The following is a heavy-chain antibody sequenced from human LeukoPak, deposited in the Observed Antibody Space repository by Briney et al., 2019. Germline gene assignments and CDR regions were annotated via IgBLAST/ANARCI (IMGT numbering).Heavy chain of an antibody. V-gene: IGHV3-66*02. J-gene: IGHJ4*02. Sequence: GGSLRLSCAASGFTVSSNYMSWVRQAPGKGLEWVSVIYSGGSTYYADSVKGRFTISRDNSKNTLYLQMNSLRAEDTAVYYCARESGDGYNPFDYWGQGTLVTVYS. CDR3: ARESGDGYNPFDY. D-gene: IGHD5-24*01. CDR2: IYSGGST. CDR1: GFTVSSNY.